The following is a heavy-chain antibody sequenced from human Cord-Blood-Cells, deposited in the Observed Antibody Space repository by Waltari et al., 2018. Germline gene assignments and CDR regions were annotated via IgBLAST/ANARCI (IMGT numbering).Heavy chain of an antibody. J-gene: IGHJ6*03. D-gene: IGHD2-15*01. CDR3: ARRSGYCSGGSCYSETYYYYYMDV. CDR2: IYYSGST. CDR1: GASLSRYY. Sequence: QVQLQESGPGLVKPSETLSLTCTVSGASLSRYYWSWIRQPPGKGLAWIGYIYYSGSTNYNPSLKSRVTISVDTSKNQFSLKLSSVTAADTAVYYCARRSGYCSGGSCYSETYYYYYMDVWGKGTTVTVSS. V-gene: IGHV4-59*08.